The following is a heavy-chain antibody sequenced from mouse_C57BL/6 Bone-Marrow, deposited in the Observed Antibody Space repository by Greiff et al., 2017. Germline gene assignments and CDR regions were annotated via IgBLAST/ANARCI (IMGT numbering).Heavy chain of an antibody. D-gene: IGHD1-1*01. CDR2: IDPANGNT. Sequence: VQLQQSVAELVRPGASVKLSCTASGFNFKNTYMYWVKQRPEQGLEWIGRIDPANGNTKYAPKFQGKATITADTSSNTAYLQLSRLTSEDTAIYYCAREGITTVVEGCDWGQGTLVTVSA. J-gene: IGHJ3*01. V-gene: IGHV14-3*01. CDR3: AREGITTVVEGCD. CDR1: GFNFKNTY.